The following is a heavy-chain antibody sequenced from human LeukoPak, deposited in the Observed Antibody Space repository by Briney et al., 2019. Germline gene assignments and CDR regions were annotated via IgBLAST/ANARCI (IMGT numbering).Heavy chain of an antibody. J-gene: IGHJ3*02. D-gene: IGHD1-26*01. CDR3: ATDTQGAGAFDI. CDR1: GYTFTSYD. V-gene: IGHV1-8*01. Sequence: ASVKVSCKASGYTFTSYDINWVRQATGQGLEWMGWMNPNSGNTGYAQKFQGRVTMTEDTSTDTAYMELSSLRSEDTAVYYCATDTQGAGAFDIWGQGTMVTVSS. CDR2: MNPNSGNT.